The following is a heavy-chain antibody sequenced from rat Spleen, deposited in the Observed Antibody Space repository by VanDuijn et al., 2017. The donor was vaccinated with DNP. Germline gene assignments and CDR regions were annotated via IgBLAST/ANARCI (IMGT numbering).Heavy chain of an antibody. Sequence: EVQLQESGPGLVKPSQSLSLTCSVTGYSITNNYWGWIRKFPGDKMEWIGHISYSGRTTYNPSLKSRISITRDTSKNQFFLQLNSVSTEDTATYYCARWNIGTSTLDYWGQGVMVTVSS. J-gene: IGHJ2*01. CDR3: ARWNIGTSTLDY. D-gene: IGHD1-5*01. V-gene: IGHV3-1*01. CDR2: ISYSGRT. CDR1: GYSITNNY.